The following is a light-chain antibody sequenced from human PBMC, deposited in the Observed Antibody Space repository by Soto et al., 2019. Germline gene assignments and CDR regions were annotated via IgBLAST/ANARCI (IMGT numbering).Light chain of an antibody. J-gene: IGKJ1*01. V-gene: IGKV3-15*01. CDR2: RIF. CDR3: QQYYNWPPWT. Sequence: EIVMTQSPGTVSVFPGETVTLSCMASQSVSGYLDWFHQKPGQAPRLVLLRIFTRAIGVPARFSGSGSETEFTLTISGLQSEDSAVYYCQQYYNWPPWTFGQGTKVDIK. CDR1: QSVSGY.